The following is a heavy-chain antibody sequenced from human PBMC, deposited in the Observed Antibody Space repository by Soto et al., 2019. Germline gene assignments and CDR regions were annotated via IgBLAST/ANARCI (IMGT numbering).Heavy chain of an antibody. CDR3: ARDVGNYGDYGDY. Sequence: QVQLVESGGGVVQPGRSLRLSCAASGFTFSSYAMHWVRQAPGKGLEWVAVISYDGSNKYYADSVKGRFTISRDNSKNTLYLQMNSLRAEDTDVYYCARDVGNYGDYGDYWGQGTLVTVSS. J-gene: IGHJ4*02. V-gene: IGHV3-30-3*01. CDR2: ISYDGSNK. D-gene: IGHD4-17*01. CDR1: GFTFSSYA.